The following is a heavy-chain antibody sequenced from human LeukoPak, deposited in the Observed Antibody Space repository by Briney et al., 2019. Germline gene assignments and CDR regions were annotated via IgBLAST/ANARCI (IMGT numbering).Heavy chain of an antibody. CDR3: MYCYDSSVSPADHYFDY. CDR1: GFTFSNAW. J-gene: IGHJ4*02. CDR2: IKSKTNGATT. V-gene: IGHV3-15*01. D-gene: IGHD3-22*01. Sequence: KPGGSLRLSCAASGFTFSNAWMSWVRQAPGKGLEWVGRIKSKTNGATTDYAAPVKGRFAISRDDSKNTLFLQMNSLKSEDTALYYCMYCYDSSVSPADHYFDYWGQGTLVTVSS.